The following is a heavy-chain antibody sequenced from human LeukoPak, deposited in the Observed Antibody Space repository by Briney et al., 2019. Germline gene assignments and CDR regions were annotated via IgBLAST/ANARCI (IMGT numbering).Heavy chain of an antibody. D-gene: IGHD1-26*01. J-gene: IGHJ4*02. CDR3: ARDDVGATSHRDEYFDY. CDR2: IYYSGST. V-gene: IGHV4-61*01. Sequence: SETLSLTCTVSGGSVSSGSYYWSWIRQPPGKGLEWIGYIYYSGSTNYNPSLKSRVTISVDTSKNQFSLELSSVTAADTAVYYCARDDVGATSHRDEYFDYWGQGTLVTVSS. CDR1: GGSVSSGSYY.